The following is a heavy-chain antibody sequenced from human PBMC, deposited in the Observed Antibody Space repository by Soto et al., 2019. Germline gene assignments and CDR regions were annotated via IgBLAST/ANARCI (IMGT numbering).Heavy chain of an antibody. CDR3: ARDVYAVGYNKPFDP. V-gene: IGHV1-18*01. J-gene: IGHJ5*02. Sequence: GASVKVSCKASGYTFTSYGISWVRQAPGQGLEWMGWISAYNGNTNYAQKLQGRVTMTTDTSTSTAYMELRSLRSDDTAVYYCARDVYAVGYNKPFDPWGQGTLDTVSS. D-gene: IGHD5-18*01. CDR1: GYTFTSYG. CDR2: ISAYNGNT.